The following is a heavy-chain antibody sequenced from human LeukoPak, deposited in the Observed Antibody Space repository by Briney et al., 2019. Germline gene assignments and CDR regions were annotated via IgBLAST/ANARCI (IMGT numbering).Heavy chain of an antibody. CDR2: ISGSGGST. V-gene: IGHV3-23*01. D-gene: IGHD3-10*01. J-gene: IGHJ4*02. CDR1: GFTFSSYG. Sequence: PGGSLRLSCAASGFTFSSYGMSWVRQAPGKGLEWVSAISGSGGSTYYADSVKGRFTISRDNSKNTLYLQMNSLRAEDTAVYYCAKYGSGSYFGYFDYWGQGTLVTVSS. CDR3: AKYGSGSYFGYFDY.